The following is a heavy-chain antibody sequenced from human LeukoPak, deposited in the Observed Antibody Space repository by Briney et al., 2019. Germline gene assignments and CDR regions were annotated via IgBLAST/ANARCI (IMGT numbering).Heavy chain of an antibody. CDR2: IYYSGST. D-gene: IGHD3-3*01. J-gene: IGHJ5*02. CDR3: ARHTGPITILNWFDP. V-gene: IGHV4-39*01. CDR1: GGSISSSSYY. Sequence: PSETLSLTCTVSGGSISSSSYYWGWIRQPPGKGLGWIGSIYYSGSTYYNPSLKSRVTISVDTSKNQFSLKLSSVTAADTAVYYCARHTGPITILNWFDPWGQGTLVTVSS.